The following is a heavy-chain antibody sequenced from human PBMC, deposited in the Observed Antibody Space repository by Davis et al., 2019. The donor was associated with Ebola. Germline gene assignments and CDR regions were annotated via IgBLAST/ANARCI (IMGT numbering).Heavy chain of an antibody. Sequence: GGSLRLSCAASGFTFSSYSMNWVRQAPGKGLEWVANIKQDGSEKYYVDSVKGRFTISRDNAKNSLYLQMNSLRAEDTAVYYCARGSKDYWGQGTLVTVSS. V-gene: IGHV3-7*01. D-gene: IGHD3-10*01. J-gene: IGHJ4*02. CDR2: IKQDGSEK. CDR3: ARGSKDY. CDR1: GFTFSSYS.